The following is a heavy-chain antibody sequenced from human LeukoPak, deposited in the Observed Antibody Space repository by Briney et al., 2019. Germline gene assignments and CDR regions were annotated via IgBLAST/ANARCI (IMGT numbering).Heavy chain of an antibody. CDR2: IYYSGST. V-gene: IGHV4-39*01. CDR1: GGFISSSIYY. J-gene: IGHJ4*02. CDR3: ARQNPYYSDTTGPY. D-gene: IGHD3-22*01. Sequence: SETLSLTCTVSGGFISSSIYYWGWIRQPPGRGLEWIGSIYYSGSTYYNPSLKSRVTISVDTSKNQFSLKLSSVTAADTAVYYCARQNPYYSDTTGPYWGQGTLVTVSS.